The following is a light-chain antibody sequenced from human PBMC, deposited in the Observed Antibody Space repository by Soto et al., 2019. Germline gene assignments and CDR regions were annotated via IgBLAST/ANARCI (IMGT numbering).Light chain of an antibody. CDR1: QGISKY. CDR2: EAS. Sequence: DIQMTQSPSSLSASVGDRVTITCRASQGISKYLAWYQQKPGKVPKFLIYEASTLQSGVPSRFSGSGSGTDFTLTISSLQPEDVATYYCQNYNSAPPTFGQGTKVDIK. CDR3: QNYNSAPPT. V-gene: IGKV1-27*01. J-gene: IGKJ1*01.